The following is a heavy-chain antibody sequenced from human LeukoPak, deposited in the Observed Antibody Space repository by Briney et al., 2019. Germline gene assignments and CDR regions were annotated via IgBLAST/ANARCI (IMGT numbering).Heavy chain of an antibody. J-gene: IGHJ6*03. Sequence: GASVKVSCKASGYTFTSYGISWVRQAPGQGLEWMGWISAYNGNTNYAQKLQGRVTMTTDTSTSTAYMELRSLRSEDTAVYYCARTVTAMGPGVYYYYMDVWGKGTTVTVSS. CDR2: ISAYNGNT. D-gene: IGHD5-18*01. V-gene: IGHV1-18*01. CDR1: GYTFTSYG. CDR3: ARTVTAMGPGVYYYYMDV.